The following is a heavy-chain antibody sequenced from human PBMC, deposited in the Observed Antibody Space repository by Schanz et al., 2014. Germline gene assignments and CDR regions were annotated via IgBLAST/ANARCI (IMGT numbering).Heavy chain of an antibody. CDR3: AKDPHRDYGGKPQAFDI. Sequence: DVQLVESGGTLVQPGGSLIISCAASGFTFSSYWMVWLRQAPGKGLEWVANIKQDESERSYVDSVKGRFTISRDNSKNTLYLQMNSLRAEDTALYYCAKDPHRDYGGKPQAFDIWGQGTMVTVSS. D-gene: IGHD4-17*01. CDR2: IKQDESER. CDR1: GFTFSSYW. J-gene: IGHJ3*02. V-gene: IGHV3-7*01.